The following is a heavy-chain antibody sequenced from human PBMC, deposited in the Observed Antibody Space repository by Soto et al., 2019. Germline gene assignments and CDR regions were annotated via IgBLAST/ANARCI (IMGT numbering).Heavy chain of an antibody. CDR1: GYTFTSYY. V-gene: IGHV1-46*03. Sequence: QVQLVQSGAEVTKPGASVKVSCKASGYTFTSYYMHWVRQAPGQGLEWMGIINPSGGSTSYAQKFQGRVIMTRDTSTSTVYMELSSLRSEDTAVYYCATQGFCTNGVCYDFDNWGQGTLVTVSS. J-gene: IGHJ4*02. CDR3: ATQGFCTNGVCYDFDN. D-gene: IGHD2-8*01. CDR2: INPSGGST.